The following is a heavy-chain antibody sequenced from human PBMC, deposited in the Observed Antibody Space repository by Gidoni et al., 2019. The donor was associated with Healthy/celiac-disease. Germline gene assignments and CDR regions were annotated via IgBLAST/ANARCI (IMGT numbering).Heavy chain of an antibody. D-gene: IGHD2-15*01. Sequence: EVQLVQSGAEVKTPGESLRISCQGSGYSFTSYWISWVRQMPGKGLEWVGRIDPSDSYTNYSPSFQGHVTISADKSISTAYLQWSSLKASDTAMYYCASPQSCSGGSCHWDAFDIWGQGTMVTVSS. J-gene: IGHJ3*02. CDR3: ASPQSCSGGSCHWDAFDI. CDR1: GYSFTSYW. CDR2: IDPSDSYT. V-gene: IGHV5-10-1*01.